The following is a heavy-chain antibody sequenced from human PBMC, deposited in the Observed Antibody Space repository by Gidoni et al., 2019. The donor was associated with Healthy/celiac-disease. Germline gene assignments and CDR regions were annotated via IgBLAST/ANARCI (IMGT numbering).Heavy chain of an antibody. V-gene: IGHV3-21*01. CDR3: ASDTGDYDKEAFDI. D-gene: IGHD3-22*01. J-gene: IGHJ3*02. CDR2: ISSSSSYI. CDR1: GFTFSSYS. Sequence: EVQLVESGGGLVKPGGSLRLSCAASGFTFSSYSMNRVRQAPGKGLEWVSSISSSSSYIYYADSVKGRFTISRDNAKNSLYLQMNSLRAEDTAVYYCASDTGDYDKEAFDIWGQGTMVTVSS.